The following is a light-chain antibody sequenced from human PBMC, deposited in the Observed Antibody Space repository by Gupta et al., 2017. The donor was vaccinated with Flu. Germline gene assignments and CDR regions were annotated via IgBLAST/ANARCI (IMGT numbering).Light chain of an antibody. Sequence: DSQMTQSPSPLSASVGDRVTITRLASQNINNYLNWYQQEPGKAPKLLICAASNLQGGVPARFSGSGFGTDFTLTISTLQPEDFANYYCQQYYATPWRFGQGTKVEIK. CDR2: AAS. J-gene: IGKJ1*01. CDR3: QQYYATPWR. CDR1: QNINNY. V-gene: IGKV1-39*01.